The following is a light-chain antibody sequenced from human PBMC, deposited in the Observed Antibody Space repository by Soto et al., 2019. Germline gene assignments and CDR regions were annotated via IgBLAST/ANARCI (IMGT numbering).Light chain of an antibody. J-gene: IGLJ2*01. CDR2: ENN. V-gene: IGLV1-51*02. CDR3: GTWDSSLSAGV. Sequence: QSVLTQPPSVAAAPGQKVTISCSGSSSNIGNNYVSWYQQLPGTAPKLLIYENNKRPSGIPDRFSGSKSGTSATLGITGLQNGDEADYYCGTWDSSLSAGVFVGGTQVTVL. CDR1: SSNIGNNY.